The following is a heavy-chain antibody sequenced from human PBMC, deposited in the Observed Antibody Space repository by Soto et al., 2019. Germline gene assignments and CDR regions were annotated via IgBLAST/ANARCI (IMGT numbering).Heavy chain of an antibody. D-gene: IGHD1-26*01. V-gene: IGHV3-23*01. J-gene: IGHJ4*02. CDR2: ISASGGAT. Sequence: PGGSLRLSCVASRFTFTSYAMSWVRQAPGKGLEWVAAISASGGATIHADSVKGRLTISRDNSKNTLYLQMNSLRAEDTAVYYCAKDVEGGSLFRGAFDYWGEGTQVNV. CDR3: AKDVEGGSLFRGAFDY. CDR1: RFTFTSYA.